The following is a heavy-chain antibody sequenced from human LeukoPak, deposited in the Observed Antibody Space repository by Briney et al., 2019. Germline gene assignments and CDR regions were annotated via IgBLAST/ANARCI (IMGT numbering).Heavy chain of an antibody. V-gene: IGHV1-46*01. J-gene: IGHJ4*02. CDR3: ARDEKDSLDY. CDR1: GYTFTSYY. CDR2: INPSGGNT. D-gene: IGHD3/OR15-3a*01. Sequence: ASVKVSCKASGYTFTSYYLHWVRQAPAQGLEWMGIINPSGGNTNYAQKFQDRVTMTRDTSTSTVYMQLSSLRSEDTAVYYCARDEKDSLDYWGQGTLVTVSS.